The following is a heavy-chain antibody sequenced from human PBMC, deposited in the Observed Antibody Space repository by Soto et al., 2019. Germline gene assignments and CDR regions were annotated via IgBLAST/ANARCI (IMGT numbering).Heavy chain of an antibody. D-gene: IGHD5-12*01. CDR3: ARDGYTRHDAFDI. CDR1: GGTFSSYA. V-gene: IGHV1-69*13. J-gene: IGHJ3*02. CDR2: IIPIFGIA. Sequence: ASVKVSCKASGGTFSSYAISWVRQAPGQGLEWMGGIIPIFGIANYAQKFQGRVTITADESTSTAYMELSSLRSEDTAVYYCARDGYTRHDAFDIWGQGTMVTVSS.